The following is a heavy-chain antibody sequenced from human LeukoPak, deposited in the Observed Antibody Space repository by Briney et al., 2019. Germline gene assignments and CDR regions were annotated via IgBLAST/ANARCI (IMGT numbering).Heavy chain of an antibody. J-gene: IGHJ3*02. V-gene: IGHV4-61*02. CDR3: ARGPYSYDGSGAFDI. CDR1: GDSISSGDYY. CDR2: ISSSGST. D-gene: IGHD3-22*01. Sequence: SQTLSLTCTVSGDSISSGDYYWSWIRQPAGKGLEWIGRISSSGSTNYNPSLKSRVTISVDTSKNQFSLKLSSVTAADTAVYFCARGPYSYDGSGAFDIWGQGTMVTVSS.